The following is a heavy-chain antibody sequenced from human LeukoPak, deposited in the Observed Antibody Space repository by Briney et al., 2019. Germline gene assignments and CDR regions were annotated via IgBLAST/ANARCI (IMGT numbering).Heavy chain of an antibody. CDR2: IRQDGSEN. J-gene: IGHJ4*02. CDR3: ASGGSTYTY. CDR1: GFTFSNYW. D-gene: IGHD2-2*02. V-gene: IGHV3-7*03. Sequence: GGSPRLSCAASGFTFSNYWMTWVRQAPGKGLEWVANIRQDGSENDYVDSVKGRFTISRDNAKNSMYLQMNSLRVEDTAVYYCASGGSTYTYWGQGSLVTVSS.